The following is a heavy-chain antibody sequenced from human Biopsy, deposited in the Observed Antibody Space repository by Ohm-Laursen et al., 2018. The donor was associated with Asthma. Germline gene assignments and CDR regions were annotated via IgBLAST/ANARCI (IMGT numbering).Heavy chain of an antibody. J-gene: IGHJ5*02. CDR3: ARLSLNDSLDP. V-gene: IGHV4-39*01. CDR2: IYYTGTT. CDR1: GGSISSSSYY. Sequence: SETLSLTCTVSGGSISSSSYYWGWIRQPPGKGLAWIGHIYYTGTTNYSPSLKSRATISVDRSKNQLSLKLSSVTAADTAVFYCARLSLNDSLDPWGRGTLVTVSS. D-gene: IGHD1-1*01.